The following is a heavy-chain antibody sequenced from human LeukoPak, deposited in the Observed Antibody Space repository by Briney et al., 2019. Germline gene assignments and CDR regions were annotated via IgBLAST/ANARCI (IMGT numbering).Heavy chain of an antibody. J-gene: IGHJ4*02. V-gene: IGHV1-2*02. CDR3: ARQPYPPPWYYFDY. CDR2: INPNSGGT. D-gene: IGHD2-8*02. Sequence: ASVKVSCKASGYTFTGYYMHWVRQAPGQGLEWMGWINPNSGGTNYAQKFQGRVTMTRDTSISTAYMDLSRLRSDDTALYYCARQPYPPPWYYFDYWGQGTLVTVSS. CDR1: GYTFTGYY.